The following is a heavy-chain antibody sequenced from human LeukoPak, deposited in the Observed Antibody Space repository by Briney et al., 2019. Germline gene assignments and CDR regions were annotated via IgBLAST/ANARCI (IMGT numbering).Heavy chain of an antibody. V-gene: IGHV4-34*01. CDR3: ARRSGTLWYFDL. D-gene: IGHD1-26*01. Sequence: SETLSLTCDVYGGSFSDNYCNWIRQPPGKGLEWIGEINHSGSTFYNPSLKSRVTISVDTSKNQFSLRLTSVTAADTAVYYSARRSGTLWYFDLWGRGTLVTVSS. CDR1: GGSFSDNY. J-gene: IGHJ2*01. CDR2: INHSGST.